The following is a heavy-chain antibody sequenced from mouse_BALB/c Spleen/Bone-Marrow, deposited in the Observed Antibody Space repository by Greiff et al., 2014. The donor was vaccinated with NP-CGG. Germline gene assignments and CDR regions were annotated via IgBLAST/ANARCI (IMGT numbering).Heavy chain of an antibody. V-gene: IGHV1-18*01. CDR2: INPYNGGT. D-gene: IGHD2-1*01. CDR3: ARLLWYSFFDY. CDR1: GYSFTGYT. J-gene: IGHJ2*01. Sequence: EVQLQQSGPELVKPGASMKISCKASGYSFTGYTMNWVKQSHGKNLEWIGLINPYNGGTSYNQKFKGKATLTVDKSSSTAYMELXXXXSEXSAVYYCARLLWYSFFDYWGQGTTLTVSS.